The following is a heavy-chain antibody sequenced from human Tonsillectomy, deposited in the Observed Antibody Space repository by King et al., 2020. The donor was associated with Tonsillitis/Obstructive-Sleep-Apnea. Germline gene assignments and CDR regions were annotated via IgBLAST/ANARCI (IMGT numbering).Heavy chain of an antibody. D-gene: IGHD6-13*01. CDR2: IYYSGST. J-gene: IGHJ4*02. V-gene: IGHV4-59*01. CDR3: AREGSYSSSWEGAPFDY. CDR1: GGSISSYY. Sequence: QLQESGPGLVKPSETLSLTCTVSGGSISSYYWSWIRQPPGKGLEWIGYIYYSGSTNYNPSLKSRVTISVDTSKNQFSLKLSSVTAADTAVYYCAREGSYSSSWEGAPFDYWGQGTLVTVSS.